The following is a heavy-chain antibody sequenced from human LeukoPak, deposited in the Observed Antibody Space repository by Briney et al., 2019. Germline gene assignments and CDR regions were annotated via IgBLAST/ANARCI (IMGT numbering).Heavy chain of an antibody. CDR3: AKTTVGYSSGRYPGWPVDY. D-gene: IGHD6-19*01. J-gene: IGHJ4*02. CDR1: GFTFSSYA. CDR2: IFGSGGRA. V-gene: IGHV3-23*01. Sequence: PGGSLRLSCAASGFTFSSYAMYWVRQAPGKGLEWVSGIFGSGGRAHYADSVKGRFTIFRDNSKNTVYLQMNSLRAEDTAVYYCAKTTVGYSSGRYPGWPVDYWGQGTLVTVSS.